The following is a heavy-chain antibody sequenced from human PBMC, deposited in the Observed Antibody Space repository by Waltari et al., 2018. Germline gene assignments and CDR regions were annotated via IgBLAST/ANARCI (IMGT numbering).Heavy chain of an antibody. CDR3: ARAVVRTHGYNYVRYYYGMDV. Sequence: QVQLQQWGAGLLKPSETLSLTCAVYGGSFSGYYWSWIRQPPGKGLEWIGEINQSGSANYDPSVKSRVSIALDTAKNQLSLKLSSVTPADTAVYYCARAVVRTHGYNYVRYYYGMDVWGQGTTVTVSS. V-gene: IGHV4-34*01. J-gene: IGHJ6*02. D-gene: IGHD5-12*01. CDR1: GGSFSGYY. CDR2: INQSGSA.